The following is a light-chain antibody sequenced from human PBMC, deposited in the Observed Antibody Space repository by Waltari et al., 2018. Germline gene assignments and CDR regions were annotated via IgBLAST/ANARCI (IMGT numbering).Light chain of an antibody. Sequence: QSALTQPASVSGSPGQSTTISCTGTSSDVGNYNLVSWYQHHPGKVPKLMIYEVTKRPSWISNRFSGSKSGNTASLTISGLQAEDEGDYYCCSYAGSRIVVFGGGTKMTVL. J-gene: IGLJ2*01. CDR1: SSDVGNYNL. CDR2: EVT. V-gene: IGLV2-23*02. CDR3: CSYAGSRIVV.